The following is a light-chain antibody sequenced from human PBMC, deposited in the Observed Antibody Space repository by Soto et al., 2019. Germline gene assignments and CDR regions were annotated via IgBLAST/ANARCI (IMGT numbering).Light chain of an antibody. Sequence: EIVLTRSPGTLSLSPGERATLSCRASQSVPSDWLAWYRHKPGQAPRLLIYGASSRATGVPDRVSGSGSGTDFTLTINRLEPEDFALYYCQQRNNWPPITFGQGTRLEIK. V-gene: IGKV3D-20*02. J-gene: IGKJ5*01. CDR3: QQRNNWPPIT. CDR1: QSVPSDW. CDR2: GAS.